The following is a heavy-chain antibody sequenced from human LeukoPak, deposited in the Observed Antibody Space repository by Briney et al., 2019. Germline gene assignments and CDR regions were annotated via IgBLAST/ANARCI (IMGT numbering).Heavy chain of an antibody. CDR3: AREFAGGWYYFDY. V-gene: IGHV3-30-3*01. J-gene: IGHJ4*02. D-gene: IGHD4-23*01. Sequence: GGSLRLSCAASGFTFSSYAMHWVRQAPGKGLEWVAVISYDGSNKYYADSAKGRFTISRDNSKNTLYLQMNSLRAEDTAVYYCAREFAGGWYYFDYWGQGTLVTVSS. CDR1: GFTFSSYA. CDR2: ISYDGSNK.